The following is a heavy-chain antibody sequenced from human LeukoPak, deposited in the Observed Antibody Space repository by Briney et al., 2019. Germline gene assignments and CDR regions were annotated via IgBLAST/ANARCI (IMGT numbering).Heavy chain of an antibody. Sequence: SETLSLTCAVYGGSFSGYYWSWIRQPPGKGLEWIGEINHSGSTNYNPSLKSRVTISVDTSKNQFSLKLSSVTAADTDVYYCARGRGYCSGGSCYWGWFNWFDPWGQGTLVTVSS. CDR3: ARGRGYCSGGSCYWGWFNWFDP. V-gene: IGHV4-34*01. J-gene: IGHJ5*02. D-gene: IGHD2-15*01. CDR2: INHSGST. CDR1: GGSFSGYY.